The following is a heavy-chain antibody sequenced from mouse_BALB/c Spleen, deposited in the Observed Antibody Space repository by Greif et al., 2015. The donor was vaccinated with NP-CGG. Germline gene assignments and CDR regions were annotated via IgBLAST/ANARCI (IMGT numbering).Heavy chain of an antibody. CDR3: ARSTMITYFDY. CDR2: INPYNGAT. V-gene: IGHV1-31*01. Sequence: VQLQQSGPELVKPGASVKISCKASGYSFTGYYMHWVKQSHVKSLEWIGRINPYNGATSYNQNFKDKASLTVDKSSSTAYMELHSLTSEDSAVYYCARSTMITYFDYWGQGTTLTVSS. CDR1: GYSFTGYY. D-gene: IGHD2-4*01. J-gene: IGHJ2*01.